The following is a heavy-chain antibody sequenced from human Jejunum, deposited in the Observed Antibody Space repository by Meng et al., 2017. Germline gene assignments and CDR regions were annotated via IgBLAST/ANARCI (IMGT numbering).Heavy chain of an antibody. D-gene: IGHD1-26*01. CDR2: IYHSGST. Sequence: SETLSLTCAVSGGSIGSTDWWSWVRQPPGKGLEWIGEIYHSGSTNYNPSLKSRVTISVDKSKNQFSLKLSSVTAADTAVYYCAREWSGSFRHFDYWGQGSLVTVSS. CDR1: GGSIGSTDW. CDR3: AREWSGSFRHFDY. J-gene: IGHJ4*02. V-gene: IGHV4-4*02.